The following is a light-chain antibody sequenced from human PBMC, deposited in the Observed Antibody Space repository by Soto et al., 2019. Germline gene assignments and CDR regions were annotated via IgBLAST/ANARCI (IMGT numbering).Light chain of an antibody. CDR2: DVS. J-gene: IGLJ2*01. V-gene: IGLV2-14*01. CDR1: SSDVGGYNY. Sequence: QSALTQPASVSGSPGQSITISCTGTSSDVGGYNYVSWYQQHPGKAPKLMIYDVSNRPSGVSNRFSGSKSGNTASLTISWLQAEDEADYYCSSYTSSSTLVFGVGPKVTVL. CDR3: SSYTSSSTLV.